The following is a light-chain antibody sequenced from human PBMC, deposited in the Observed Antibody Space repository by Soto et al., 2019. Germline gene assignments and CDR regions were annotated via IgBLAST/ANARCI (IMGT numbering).Light chain of an antibody. CDR2: GAS. CDR1: QSVSSNY. CDR3: LQYGVSPRT. J-gene: IGKJ1*01. V-gene: IGKV3-20*01. Sequence: EIVLTQSPGTLSLSPGERATLSCRASQSVSSNYLAWYQQKPGQAPRLLIHGASSRATGIPDRFSGSGSGTDFTLTISRLEPEDFAVYYCLQYGVSPRTFGQGTKVEIK.